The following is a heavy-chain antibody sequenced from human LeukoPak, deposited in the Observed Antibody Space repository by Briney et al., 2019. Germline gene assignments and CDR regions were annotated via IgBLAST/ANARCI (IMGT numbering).Heavy chain of an antibody. Sequence: GGSLRLSCAASGFTFSSYSMNWVRQAPGKGLEWVSSISSSSSYIYYADSVKGRFTISRDNAKNSLYLQMNSLRAEDTAVYYCASFIAVAGTDFDYWGQGTLVTVSS. V-gene: IGHV3-21*01. J-gene: IGHJ4*02. CDR1: GFTFSSYS. CDR3: ASFIAVAGTDFDY. CDR2: ISSSSSYI. D-gene: IGHD6-19*01.